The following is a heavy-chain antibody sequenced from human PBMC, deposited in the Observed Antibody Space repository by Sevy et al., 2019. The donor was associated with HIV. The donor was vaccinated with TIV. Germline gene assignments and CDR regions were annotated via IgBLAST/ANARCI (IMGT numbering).Heavy chain of an antibody. CDR3: ARDSGTVVTVFDY. CDR2: ISYDGSNK. V-gene: IGHV3-30-3*01. Sequence: GSLRLSCAASGFTFSRYAMHWVRQAPGKGLECVAVISYDGSNKYYADSVKGRFTISRDNSKNTLYLQMNSLRAEDTAVYYCARDSGTVVTVFDYWGQGTLVTVSS. D-gene: IGHD2-21*02. J-gene: IGHJ4*02. CDR1: GFTFSRYA.